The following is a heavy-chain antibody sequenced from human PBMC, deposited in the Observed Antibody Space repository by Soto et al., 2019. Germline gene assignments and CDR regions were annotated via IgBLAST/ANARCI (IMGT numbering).Heavy chain of an antibody. V-gene: IGHV1-24*01. CDR2: FDPEDGET. Sequence: ASVKVSCKVSGYTLTELSMHWVRQAPGKGLEWMGGFDPEDGETIYAQKFQGRVTMTEDTSTATAYMELSSLRSEDTAVYYCATVGERITIFGVVITPGWFDPWGQGTLVTVSS. J-gene: IGHJ5*02. D-gene: IGHD3-3*01. CDR1: GYTLTELS. CDR3: ATVGERITIFGVVITPGWFDP.